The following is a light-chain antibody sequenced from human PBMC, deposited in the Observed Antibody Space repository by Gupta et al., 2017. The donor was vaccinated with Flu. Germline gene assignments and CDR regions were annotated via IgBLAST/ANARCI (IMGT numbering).Light chain of an antibody. V-gene: IGKV4-1*01. CDR1: QSVFYSSNNRNY. CDR2: WAS. CDR3: QQDVTTPLT. Sequence: IVMTQSPDSLAVSLGERATINCKSSQSVFYSSNNRNYLAWYQQKAGQPPKLLFYWASTRESGVPDRFTGSGSGTQFTLTISSLQAEDVAIYYCQQDVTTPLTFGPGTRVDIK. J-gene: IGKJ3*01.